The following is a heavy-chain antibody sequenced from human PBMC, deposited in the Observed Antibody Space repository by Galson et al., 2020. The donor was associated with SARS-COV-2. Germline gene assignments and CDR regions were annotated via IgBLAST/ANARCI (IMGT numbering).Heavy chain of an antibody. Sequence: ASVKVSCKASGYKFTRYGIGWVRQAPGQGLEWMGWINAYSGDINYAPKFQGRVTMTTDTSTSTGYMELRGLKSDDTAVYYCARYEYGPGFDSWGQGTLVTGSS. J-gene: IGHJ4*02. CDR2: INAYSGDI. V-gene: IGHV1-18*01. CDR3: ARYEYGPGFDS. CDR1: GYKFTRYG. D-gene: IGHD3-10*01.